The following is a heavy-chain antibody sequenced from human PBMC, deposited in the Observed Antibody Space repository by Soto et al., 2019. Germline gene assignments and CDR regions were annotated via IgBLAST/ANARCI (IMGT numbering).Heavy chain of an antibody. CDR1: GGSINSGNYY. CDR3: ARDFHYYGSESFTPLDY. J-gene: IGHJ4*02. V-gene: IGHV4-31*03. CDR2: IHYGAST. Sequence: SETLSLTCTVSGGSINSGNYYWSWIRQLPGKGLEWIGYIHYGASTYYNPSLKSRVTISIDTSKNQFSLRLNSVTAADTAVYYCARDFHYYGSESFTPLDYWGQGTLVTVSS. D-gene: IGHD3-10*01.